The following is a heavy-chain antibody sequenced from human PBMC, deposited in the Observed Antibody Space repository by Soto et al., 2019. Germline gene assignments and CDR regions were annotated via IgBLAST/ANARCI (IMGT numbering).Heavy chain of an antibody. D-gene: IGHD5-12*01. J-gene: IGHJ4*02. V-gene: IGHV3-72*01. CDR2: TRNKARAFTT. CDR1: GFTFSGYE. Sequence: GGSLRLSCAASGFTFSGYEMDWVRQAPGKGLEWVGRTRNKARAFTTEYAASVKGRFSISRDDTKNSVYLQMNSLRTEDTAVYYCARVAGSGYYYFDYWGQGAQVTVSS. CDR3: ARVAGSGYYYFDY.